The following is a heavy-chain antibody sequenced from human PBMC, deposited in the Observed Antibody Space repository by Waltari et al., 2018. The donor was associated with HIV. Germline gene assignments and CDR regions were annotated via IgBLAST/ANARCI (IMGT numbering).Heavy chain of an antibody. CDR1: GCAFCDHG. Sequence: QVRLVESGGGVVQPGRSLRLSCAVSGCAFCDHGMPWVRQAPGKGLEWVALISYDESKKYYADSVMGRFTISRDIPKNTLYLQMNSLRAEDSAVYYCANTFFKTTLNLYYFGMDVWGQGTTVIVSS. V-gene: IGHV3-30*18. CDR2: ISYDESKK. J-gene: IGHJ6*02. CDR3: ANTFFKTTLNLYYFGMDV. D-gene: IGHD3-3*02.